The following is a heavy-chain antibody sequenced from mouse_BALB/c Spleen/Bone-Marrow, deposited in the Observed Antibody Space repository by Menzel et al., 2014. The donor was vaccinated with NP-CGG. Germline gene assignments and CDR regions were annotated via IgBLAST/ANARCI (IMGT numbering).Heavy chain of an antibody. Sequence: QVQLQQSGAELVKPGASVKLSCKASGYTFTSYYMCWVKQRPGQGLEWIGEINPSNGGTNFNEKFKSKATLTVDKSSSTAYMSLSSLTSEDSAVYYCTRDNWDYWGQGTTLTVSS. V-gene: IGHV1S81*02. CDR1: GYTFTSYY. CDR2: INPSNGGT. D-gene: IGHD4-1*01. J-gene: IGHJ2*01. CDR3: TRDNWDY.